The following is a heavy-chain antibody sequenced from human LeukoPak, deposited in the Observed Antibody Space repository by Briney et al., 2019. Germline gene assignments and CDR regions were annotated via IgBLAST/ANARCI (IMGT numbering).Heavy chain of an antibody. D-gene: IGHD3-9*01. Sequence: GGSLRLSCAASGFTFSSYSMNWVRQAPGKGLEWVSSISSSSSYIYYADSVKGRFTISRDNAKNSLYLQMHSLRAEDTAVYYCARGPYYDILTGYSNDYWGQGTLVTVSS. J-gene: IGHJ4*02. CDR3: ARGPYYDILTGYSNDY. CDR2: ISSSSSYI. CDR1: GFTFSSYS. V-gene: IGHV3-21*01.